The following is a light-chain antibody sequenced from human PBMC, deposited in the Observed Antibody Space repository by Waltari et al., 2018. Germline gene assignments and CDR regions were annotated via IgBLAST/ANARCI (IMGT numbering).Light chain of an antibody. CDR3: QQSYSTPWT. Sequence: DIQMTQSPSSVSASVGDRVTITCRASQAISSWLAWYQQKPGKAPKLLIYAASSLQSGVPSRFSGSGFGTDFTLTISSLHPEDFATYYCQQSYSTPWTFGQGTKVEIK. J-gene: IGKJ1*01. V-gene: IGKV1-12*01. CDR2: AAS. CDR1: QAISSW.